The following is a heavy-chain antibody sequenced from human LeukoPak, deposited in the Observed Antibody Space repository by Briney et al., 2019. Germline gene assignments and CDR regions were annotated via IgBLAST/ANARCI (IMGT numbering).Heavy chain of an antibody. D-gene: IGHD2-21*02. V-gene: IGHV1-69*04. CDR1: GGTFSSYT. Sequence: ASVKVSCKASGGTFSSYTISWVRQAPGQGLEWMGRIIPILGIANYARKFQGRVTITADKSTSTAYMELSSLRSEDTAVYYCARDLLAYCGGDCYRGDAFDIWGQGTMVTVSS. CDR2: IIPILGIA. CDR3: ARDLLAYCGGDCYRGDAFDI. J-gene: IGHJ3*02.